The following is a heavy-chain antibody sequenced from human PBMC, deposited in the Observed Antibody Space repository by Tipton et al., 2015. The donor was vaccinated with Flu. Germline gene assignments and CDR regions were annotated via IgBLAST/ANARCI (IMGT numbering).Heavy chain of an antibody. CDR2: INPNSGGT. J-gene: IGHJ4*02. CDR3: ARVYYYDSSGYYRPTYFDY. Sequence: QLVQSGAEVKKPGASVKVSCKASGYTFTGYYMHWLRQAPGQGLEWMGWINPNSGGTNYAQKFQGRVTMTRDTSISTAYMELSRLRSDDTAVYYCARVYYYDSSGYYRPTYFDYWGQGTLVTVSS. CDR1: GYTFTGYY. V-gene: IGHV1-2*02. D-gene: IGHD3-22*01.